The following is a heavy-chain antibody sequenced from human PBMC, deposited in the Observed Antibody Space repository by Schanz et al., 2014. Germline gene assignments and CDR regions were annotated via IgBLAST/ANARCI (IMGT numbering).Heavy chain of an antibody. D-gene: IGHD2-2*01. J-gene: IGHJ5*02. Sequence: QVHLQQWGAGLLQPSETLSLTCGVGGVSFSFYYWSWVRQPPGKGLEWIGEVHPSGTTNYNPSLRNRVTMSVDASKNQFSLKLTSVTAADTAVYYCARGQDHAKTGDLWGRGTLVTISS. CDR3: ARGQDHAKTGDL. V-gene: IGHV4-34*02. CDR2: VHPSGTT. CDR1: GVSFSFYY.